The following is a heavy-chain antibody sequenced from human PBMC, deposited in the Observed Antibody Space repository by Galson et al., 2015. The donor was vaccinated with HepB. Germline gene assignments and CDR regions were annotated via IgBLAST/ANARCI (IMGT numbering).Heavy chain of an antibody. CDR1: GFTFSSYW. Sequence: SLRLSCAASGFTFSSYWMSWVRQAPGKGLEWVANIKQDGSEKYYVDSVKGRFTISRDNAKNSLYLQMNSLRAEDTAVYYCARFWGYTMVRGLYYYYYGMDVWGQGTTVTVSS. CDR3: ARFWGYTMVRGLYYYYYGMDV. J-gene: IGHJ6*02. V-gene: IGHV3-7*03. D-gene: IGHD3-10*01. CDR2: IKQDGSEK.